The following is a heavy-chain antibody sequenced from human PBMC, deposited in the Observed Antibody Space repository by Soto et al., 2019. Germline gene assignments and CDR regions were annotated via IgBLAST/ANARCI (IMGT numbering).Heavy chain of an antibody. V-gene: IGHV1-2*02. Sequence: ASVKVSGKASGYTFNGYYMHCVRQAPGLGHGWMRWIHPNSGGTNHAQKFQGRVTMTRDTSISTAYLELSSLRSDDTAVYYCARAVGYCSSTSCYLGGYYYYGMDVWGQGTTVTVSS. J-gene: IGHJ6*02. CDR3: ARAVGYCSSTSCYLGGYYYYGMDV. CDR1: GYTFNGYY. CDR2: IHPNSGGT. D-gene: IGHD2-2*01.